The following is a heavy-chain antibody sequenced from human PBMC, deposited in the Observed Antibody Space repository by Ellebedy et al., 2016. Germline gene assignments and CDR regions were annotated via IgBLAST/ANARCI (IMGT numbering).Heavy chain of an antibody. CDR3: TTVYRYNYDSV. CDR2: IKSKTDGGAA. J-gene: IGHJ4*02. D-gene: IGHD5-18*01. CDR1: GFTFSSYT. Sequence: GESLKISCAASGFTFSSYTMHWVRQAPGKGLEWVGRIKSKTDGGAADYAAPVKGRFTISRDDSKNTLYLQMNSLKTEDTAVYFCTTVYRYNYDSVWGQGTLVTVSS. V-gene: IGHV3-15*01.